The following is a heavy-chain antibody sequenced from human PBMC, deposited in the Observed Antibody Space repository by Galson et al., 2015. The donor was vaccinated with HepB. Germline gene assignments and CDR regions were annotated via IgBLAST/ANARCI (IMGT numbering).Heavy chain of an antibody. V-gene: IGHV6-1*01. CDR1: GDSGSSNHAV. CDR2: TYYRSKWII. J-gene: IGHJ6*02. Sequence: CAISGDSGSSNHAVWNWIRQSPSRGLEWLGRTYYRSKWIIDYATSVKSRIIISPDTSRNQFSLHLSSVTPEDTAVYYCAYGSDVWGQGTTVIVSS. CDR3: AYGSDV.